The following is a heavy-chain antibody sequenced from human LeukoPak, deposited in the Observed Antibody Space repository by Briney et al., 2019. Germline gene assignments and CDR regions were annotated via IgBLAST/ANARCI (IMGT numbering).Heavy chain of an antibody. CDR1: GYTFTSYD. J-gene: IGHJ3*02. CDR2: MNPNSGNT. CDR3: ARITTTVSNAFDI. V-gene: IGHV1-8*03. D-gene: IGHD4-17*01. Sequence: ASVKVSCKASGYTFTSYDINWVRQATGQGLEWMGWMNPNSGNTGYAQKFQGRVTITRNTSISTAYMELSSLRSEYTAVYYCARITTTVSNAFDIWGQGTMVTVSS.